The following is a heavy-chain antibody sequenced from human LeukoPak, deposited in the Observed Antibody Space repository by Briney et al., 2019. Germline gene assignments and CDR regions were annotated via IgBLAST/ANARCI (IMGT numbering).Heavy chain of an antibody. V-gene: IGHV1-8*03. CDR3: ARTASLTASGYDY. J-gene: IGHJ4*02. CDR1: GYTLTSYH. Sequence: ASVKVSCKTSGYTLTSYHINWVRQATGQGLEWMGWMNPYSGDRGYAQKFQGRVSITSDTSISTAYMELSSLRSEDTAVYFCARTASLTASGYDYWGQGTLVTVSS. D-gene: IGHD2-21*02. CDR2: MNPYSGDR.